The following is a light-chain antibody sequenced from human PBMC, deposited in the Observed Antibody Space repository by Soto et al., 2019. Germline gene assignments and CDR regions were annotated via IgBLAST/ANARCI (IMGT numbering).Light chain of an antibody. CDR3: QSFDSSVSGAV. Sequence: SVLTQPPSVSGAPGQRVTISCTGSSSNIGAGYDVHWYQQLPGTAPKLLIYLTTNRPSGVPDRFSGSKSGTSASLAITGLQAEDEADYYCQSFDSSVSGAVFGGGTKLTVL. V-gene: IGLV1-40*01. J-gene: IGLJ2*01. CDR2: LTT. CDR1: SSNIGAGYD.